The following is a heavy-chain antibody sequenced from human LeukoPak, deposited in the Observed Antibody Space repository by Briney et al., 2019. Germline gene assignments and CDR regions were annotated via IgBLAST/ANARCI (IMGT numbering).Heavy chain of an antibody. CDR3: ARTRVPGSYSPKGPFDY. J-gene: IGHJ4*02. V-gene: IGHV4-4*07. Sequence: PSETLSLTCTVSGGSISGHYWSWIRQPAGKGLEWIGRIYTSGSANYNPSLKSRVTMSVDTSKNQFSLKLTSVTAADTAVYYCARTRVPGSYSPKGPFDYWGQGTLVTVSS. CDR1: GGSISGHY. CDR2: IYTSGSA. D-gene: IGHD1-26*01.